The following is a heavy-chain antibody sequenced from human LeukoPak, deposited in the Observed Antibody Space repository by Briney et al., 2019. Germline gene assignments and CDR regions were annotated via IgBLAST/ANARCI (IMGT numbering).Heavy chain of an antibody. CDR3: ARSHSSGWPFPQGNYFDY. CDR2: INPDSGGT. J-gene: IGHJ4*02. D-gene: IGHD6-19*01. CDR1: GYTSTGYY. V-gene: IGHV1-2*02. Sequence: ASVKVSCKASGYTSTGYYMHWVRQAPGQGLEWMGWINPDSGGTNYAQKFQGRVTMTRDTSINTAYMELSRLRSDDTAVYYCARSHSSGWPFPQGNYFDYWGQGTLVTVSS.